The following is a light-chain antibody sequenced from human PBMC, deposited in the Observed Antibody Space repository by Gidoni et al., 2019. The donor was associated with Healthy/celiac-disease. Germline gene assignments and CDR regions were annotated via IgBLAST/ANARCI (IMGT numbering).Light chain of an antibody. V-gene: IGKV3-11*01. CDR3: QQRASWPPT. Sequence: EVVLTQSPPTLSLSPGERATLSCRASQSVSNYLAWYQQKGGQAPRLLIYDTSLRATGIPTRFSGSGSGIDFTLTISSLEPEDFGIYYCQQRASWPPTFGQGTRVDIK. CDR2: DTS. J-gene: IGKJ1*01. CDR1: QSVSNY.